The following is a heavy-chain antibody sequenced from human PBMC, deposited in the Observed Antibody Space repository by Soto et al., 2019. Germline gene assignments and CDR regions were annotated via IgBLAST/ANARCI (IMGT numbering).Heavy chain of an antibody. J-gene: IGHJ6*02. Sequence: QVQLQQWGAGLLKPSETLSLTCAVYGGSFSGYYWSWIRQPPGKGLEWIGEINHSGSTNYNPSLKSRVTISVDTSKNQFSLKLSSVTAADTAVYYCASPVLNYYYYGMDVWGQGTTVTVSS. CDR2: INHSGST. V-gene: IGHV4-34*01. CDR1: GGSFSGYY. CDR3: ASPVLNYYYYGMDV.